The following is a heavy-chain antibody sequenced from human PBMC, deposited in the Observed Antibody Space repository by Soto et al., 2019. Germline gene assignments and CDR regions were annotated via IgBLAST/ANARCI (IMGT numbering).Heavy chain of an antibody. J-gene: IGHJ4*01. CDR2: ILFDGTNK. Sequence: GGSLRLSCEASGFTFSDYGIYWVRQAPGKGLEWVAVILFDGTNKYYGDSVKGRFTISRDNSKSTVYLQMNGLRADDTAVYYCAKGAARGYGDYYSDYWGRGTLVTAPQ. CDR3: AKGAARGYGDYYSDY. CDR1: GFTFSDYG. D-gene: IGHD5-12*01. V-gene: IGHV3-30*18.